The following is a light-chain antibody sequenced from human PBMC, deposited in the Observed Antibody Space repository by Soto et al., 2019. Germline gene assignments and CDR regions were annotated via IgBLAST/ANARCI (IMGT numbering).Light chain of an antibody. Sequence: QSALTQPPSASGTPGQRVSISCSGASSTFATNYVHWYQQLPGAAPKLLIDRSDQRPSGVPERFSGSKTGTSASLTISGLRPEDEAHYYCAAYTGNLNGPVFGGGTQLTVL. J-gene: IGLJ7*01. CDR2: RSD. CDR3: AAYTGNLNGPV. CDR1: SSTFATNY. V-gene: IGLV1-47*01.